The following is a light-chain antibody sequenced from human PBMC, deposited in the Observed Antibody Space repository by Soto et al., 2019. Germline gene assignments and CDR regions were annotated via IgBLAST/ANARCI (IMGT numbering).Light chain of an antibody. J-gene: IGKJ1*01. CDR1: QSVSGW. CDR3: QQYNNFPWT. CDR2: KAS. Sequence: DIQMTQSPSTLSASVGDTVTVTCRASQSVSGWLAWYQQKPGEAPKLLIYKASSLESGVPSRFSGSGSGTEFTLTISSLQPDDVATYYCQQYNNFPWTFGQGTKVDIK. V-gene: IGKV1-5*03.